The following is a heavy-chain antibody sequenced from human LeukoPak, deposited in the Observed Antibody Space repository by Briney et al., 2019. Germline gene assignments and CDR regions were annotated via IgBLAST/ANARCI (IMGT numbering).Heavy chain of an antibody. CDR2: ISTDHVNT. CDR1: GYPFTTYG. V-gene: IGHV1-18*01. J-gene: IGHJ5*02. D-gene: IGHD1-26*01. Sequence: VASVKVSCKASGYPFTTYGISWVRQAPGQGLEWMGWISTDHVNTNYAQKLQGRVTMTTDTSTTTAYMELRSLRSDDTAVYYCARLPTTYMVGATGWFDPWGQGTLVTVSS. CDR3: ARLPTTYMVGATGWFDP.